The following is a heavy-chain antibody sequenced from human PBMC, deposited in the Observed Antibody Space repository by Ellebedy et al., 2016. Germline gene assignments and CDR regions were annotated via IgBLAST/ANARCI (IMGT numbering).Heavy chain of an antibody. Sequence: GGSLRLSCAASGFTFSGSAMHWVRQASGKGLEWVGRIRSKANSYATAYAASVKGRFTISRDDSKNTAYLQMNSLKTEDTAVYYCTRPGYGDYYYYGMDVWGQGTTVTVSS. CDR1: GFTFSGSA. V-gene: IGHV3-73*01. CDR2: IRSKANSYAT. D-gene: IGHD4-17*01. CDR3: TRPGYGDYYYYGMDV. J-gene: IGHJ6*02.